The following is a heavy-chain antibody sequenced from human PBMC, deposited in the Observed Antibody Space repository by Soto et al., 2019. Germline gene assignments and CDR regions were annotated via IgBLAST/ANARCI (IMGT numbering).Heavy chain of an antibody. CDR1: GFTFSSYA. J-gene: IGHJ4*02. D-gene: IGHD6-19*01. Sequence: QVQLVESGGGVVQPGRSLRLSCAASGFTFSSYAMHWVRQAPGKGLEWVAVISYDGSNKYYADSVKGRFTISRDNSKNTPYLQMNSLRAEDTAVYYCARDSTGSGWGYWGQGTLVTVSS. CDR3: ARDSTGSGWGY. CDR2: ISYDGSNK. V-gene: IGHV3-30-3*01.